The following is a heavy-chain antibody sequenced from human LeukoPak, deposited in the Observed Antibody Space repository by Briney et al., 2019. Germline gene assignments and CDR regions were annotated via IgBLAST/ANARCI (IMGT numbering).Heavy chain of an antibody. J-gene: IGHJ4*02. CDR2: ISSSGSTI. Sequence: GGSLRLSCAASGFSFSDYYMSWIRQAPGKGLEWVSYISSSGSTIYYADSVKGRFTISRDNSKNTLYLQMNSLRAEDTAVYYCAREPQGSYNQFDYWGQGTLVTVSS. D-gene: IGHD5-24*01. CDR3: AREPQGSYNQFDY. CDR1: GFSFSDYY. V-gene: IGHV3-11*04.